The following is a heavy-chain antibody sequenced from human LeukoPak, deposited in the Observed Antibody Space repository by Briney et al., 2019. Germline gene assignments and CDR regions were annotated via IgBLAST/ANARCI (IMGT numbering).Heavy chain of an antibody. Sequence: GGSLRLSCAGSGFTLSSYEMNWVRQAPGKGLEWVSYISSSGTTIYYADSVKGRFTISRDNAKNSLYLQMNSLRAEDTAVYYCAKEVLLWFGELLPLDYWGQGTLVTVSS. CDR1: GFTLSSYE. CDR2: ISSSGTTI. J-gene: IGHJ4*02. D-gene: IGHD3-10*01. CDR3: AKEVLLWFGELLPLDY. V-gene: IGHV3-48*03.